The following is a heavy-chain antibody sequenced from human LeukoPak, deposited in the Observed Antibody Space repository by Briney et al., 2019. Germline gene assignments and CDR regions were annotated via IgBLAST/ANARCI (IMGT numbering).Heavy chain of an antibody. J-gene: IGHJ4*02. CDR1: GGSFSGYF. CDR3: ASAYDFWSASRGYFDY. D-gene: IGHD3-3*01. CDR2: INHCGST. Sequence: SETLSLTCAVYGGSFSGYFWSWIRQPPGKGLECIGEINHCGSTSYNPSLKSRITISVDTSKNSFSLWMSSATAADTAIYYCASAYDFWSASRGYFDYWAWEPWSPSPQ. V-gene: IGHV4-34*01.